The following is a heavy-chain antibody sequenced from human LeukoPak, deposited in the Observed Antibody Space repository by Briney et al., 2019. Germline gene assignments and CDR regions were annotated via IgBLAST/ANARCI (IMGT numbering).Heavy chain of an antibody. J-gene: IGHJ4*02. D-gene: IGHD6-6*01. V-gene: IGHV3-7*05. CDR1: GFTFSSYW. Sequence: GGSLRPSCAASGFTFSSYWMSWVRQAPGKGLEWVANIKQDGSVEYYVVSVKGRLTISRDNAKESLYLQMNSLRAEDTAVYYCARIGYSSSSFDFWGQGTLVTVSS. CDR3: ARIGYSSSSFDF. CDR2: IKQDGSVE.